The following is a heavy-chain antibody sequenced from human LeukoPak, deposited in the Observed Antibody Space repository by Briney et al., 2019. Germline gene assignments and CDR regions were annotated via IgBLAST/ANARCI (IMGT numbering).Heavy chain of an antibody. V-gene: IGHV4-31*03. J-gene: IGHJ3*02. CDR3: ARDRGYSYGCDAFDI. CDR2: IYYSGSI. CDR1: GSSISRGGYY. Sequence: PETLSLTCTVSGSSISRGGYYWSWIRQHPGKGLEYIGYIYYSGSIYYNPSLKSRVTISLDPSKNQFSLKLSSVTAADTAVYYCARDRGYSYGCDAFDIWGQGTMVTVSS. D-gene: IGHD5-18*01.